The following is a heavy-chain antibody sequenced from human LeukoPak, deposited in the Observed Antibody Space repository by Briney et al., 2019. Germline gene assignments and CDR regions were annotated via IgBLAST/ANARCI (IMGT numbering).Heavy chain of an antibody. D-gene: IGHD3-22*01. J-gene: IGHJ4*02. CDR2: ISSSSSYI. Sequence: GGSLRLSCAASGFTFSRYSMNWVRQAPGKGLEWVSSISSSSSYIYYADSMKGRFTISRDNAKNSLYLHMNSLRAEDTAVYYCATSLYDSSGYYTYWGQGTLVTVSS. CDR3: ATSLYDSSGYYTY. V-gene: IGHV3-21*01. CDR1: GFTFSRYS.